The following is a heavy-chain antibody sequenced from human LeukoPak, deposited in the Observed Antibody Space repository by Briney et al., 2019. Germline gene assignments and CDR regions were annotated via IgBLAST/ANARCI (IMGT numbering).Heavy chain of an antibody. CDR2: IYYSGST. J-gene: IGHJ4*02. D-gene: IGHD3-22*01. CDR3: AREAPTSSSGPTIYYFDY. Sequence: PSETLSLTCTISGGSVSDYYWSWIRQSPGKGLEWIGYIYYSGSTNYNPSLKSRVTISVDTSKNQFSLKLSSVTAADTAVYYCAREAPTSSSGPTIYYFDYWGQGTLVTVSS. CDR1: GGSVSDYY. V-gene: IGHV4-59*02.